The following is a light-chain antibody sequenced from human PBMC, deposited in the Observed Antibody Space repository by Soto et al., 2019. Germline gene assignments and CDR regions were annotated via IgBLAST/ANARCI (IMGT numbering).Light chain of an antibody. J-gene: IGLJ1*01. CDR2: EVS. V-gene: IGLV2-8*01. CDR3: AAWDDSHNVLYV. CDR1: SSDVGGYNY. Sequence: QSALSQPPSASWSPGQSVTISCTGTSSDVGGYNYVSWYQQHPGKAPKLMIYEVSKRPSGVPDRFAASKSGTSASLAISGLQSEDEGDYYCAAWDDSHNVLYVFGTGTKVTVL.